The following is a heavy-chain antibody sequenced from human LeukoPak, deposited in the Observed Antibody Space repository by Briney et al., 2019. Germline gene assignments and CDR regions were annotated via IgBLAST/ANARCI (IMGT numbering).Heavy chain of an antibody. CDR2: IYYSGST. D-gene: IGHD1-26*01. V-gene: IGHV4-39*01. Sequence: SETLSLTCSISGGSITYSHYYWGWVRQPPGKGLEWIGGIYYSGSTYYNPSLKSRVTISVDTSRNEFSLRLSSVTAADTALYFCARQSGSYGGILDNWGQGILGTVSS. CDR1: GGSITYSHYY. J-gene: IGHJ4*02. CDR3: ARQSGSYGGILDN.